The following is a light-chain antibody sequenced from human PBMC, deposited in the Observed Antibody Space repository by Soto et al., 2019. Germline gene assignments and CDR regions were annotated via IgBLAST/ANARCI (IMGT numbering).Light chain of an antibody. CDR2: DTS. V-gene: IGKV3-11*01. Sequence: EIVLTQSPATLSLSPGEGATLSCRASQSVSSYLAWYQQKPGQAHRLLIYDTSNRATGIPARFSGSGSGTDFTLTISSLEPEDFAIYYCQQRSNWITFGQGTRLEIE. J-gene: IGKJ5*01. CDR1: QSVSSY. CDR3: QQRSNWIT.